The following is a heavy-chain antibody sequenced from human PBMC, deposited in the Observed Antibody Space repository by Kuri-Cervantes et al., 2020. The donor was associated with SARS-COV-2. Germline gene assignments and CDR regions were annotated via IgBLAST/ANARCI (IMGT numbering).Heavy chain of an antibody. V-gene: IGHV1-69*06. D-gene: IGHD6-19*01. CDR3: ARGEASQWLVLNWFDL. CDR2: IIPIFGTA. J-gene: IGHJ5*02. CDR1: GYTLTELS. Sequence: SVKVPCKVSGYTLTELSMHWVRQAPGKRLEWMGGIIPIFGTANNAQKFQGRVTITADKSTSTAYMELSSLRSEDTAVYYCARGEASQWLVLNWFDLWGQGTLVTVSS.